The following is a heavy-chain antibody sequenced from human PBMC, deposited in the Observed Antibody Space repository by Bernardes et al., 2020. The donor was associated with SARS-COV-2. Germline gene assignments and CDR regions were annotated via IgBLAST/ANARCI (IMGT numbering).Heavy chain of an antibody. D-gene: IGHD2-15*01. CDR1: GFSLSTSGVG. J-gene: IGHJ4*02. Sequence: SGPTLVKPTQTLTLTCTFSGFSLSTSGVGVGWIRQPPGKALEWLALIYWDDDKRYSPSLKSRLTITKDTSKNQVVLTMTNMDPVDTATYYCAHRYCSGGSCYPRDYYFGYWGQGTLVTVSS. CDR3: AHRYCSGGSCYPRDYYFGY. CDR2: IYWDDDK. V-gene: IGHV2-5*02.